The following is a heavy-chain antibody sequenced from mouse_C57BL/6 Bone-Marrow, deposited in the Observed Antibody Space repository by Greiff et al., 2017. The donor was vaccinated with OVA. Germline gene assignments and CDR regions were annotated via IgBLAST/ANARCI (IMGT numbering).Heavy chain of an antibody. V-gene: IGHV5-6*01. Sequence: EVQLVESGGDLVKPGGSLKLSCAASGFTFSSYGMSWVRQTPDKRLEWVATISSGGSYTYYPDSVKGRFTISRDNAKNTLYLQMSSLKSEDTAMYYCARHPVITTVVAVDYWGQGTTLTVSS. J-gene: IGHJ2*01. CDR2: ISSGGSYT. D-gene: IGHD1-1*01. CDR3: ARHPVITTVVAVDY. CDR1: GFTFSSYG.